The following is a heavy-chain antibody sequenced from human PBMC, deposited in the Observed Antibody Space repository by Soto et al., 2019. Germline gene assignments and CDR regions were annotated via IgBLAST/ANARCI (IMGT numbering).Heavy chain of an antibody. Sequence: SETLSLTCTVSGGSISSGGYYWSWIRQHPGKGLEWIGYIYYSGSTYYNPSLKSRVTISVDTSKNQFSLKLSSVTAADTAVYYCARYSAALVDNWFDPWGQGTLVTVSS. V-gene: IGHV4-31*03. CDR3: ARYSAALVDNWFDP. J-gene: IGHJ5*02. CDR1: GGSISSGGYY. D-gene: IGHD2-15*01. CDR2: IYYSGST.